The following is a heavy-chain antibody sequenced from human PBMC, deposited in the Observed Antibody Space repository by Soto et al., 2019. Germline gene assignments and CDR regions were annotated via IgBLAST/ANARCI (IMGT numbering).Heavy chain of an antibody. V-gene: IGHV3-48*03. D-gene: IGHD3-10*01. CDR3: TRGFGRFNY. CDR1: GFTFNDFE. CDR2: IDGSGTTK. J-gene: IGHJ4*02. Sequence: EVQLLESGGGLVQPGGSLRLSCGVSGFTFNDFEMNWVRQAPGKGLEWLAYIDGSGTTKYYADSVRGRFTISRDNPNNSLFLQMSSLRDADTAIYYCTRGFGRFNYRGQGTLVSVSS.